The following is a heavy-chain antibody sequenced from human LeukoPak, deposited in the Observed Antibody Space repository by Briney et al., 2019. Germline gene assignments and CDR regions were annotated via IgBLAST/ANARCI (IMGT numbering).Heavy chain of an antibody. V-gene: IGHV1-46*01. CDR1: GYTFTSYY. CDR3: ATSTVDGYSPGPIDY. J-gene: IGHJ4*02. D-gene: IGHD5-24*01. Sequence: ASVKVSCKASGYTFTSYYMHWARQAPGQGLEWMGIINPSGGSTSYAQKFQGRVTMTRDMSTSTVYMELSSLRSEDTAVYYCATSTVDGYSPGPIDYWGQGTLVTVSS. CDR2: INPSGGST.